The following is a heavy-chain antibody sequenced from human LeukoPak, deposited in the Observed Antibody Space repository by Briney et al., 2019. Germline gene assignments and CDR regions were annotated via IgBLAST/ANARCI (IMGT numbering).Heavy chain of an antibody. Sequence: ASVKVSCKASGGTFSSYAISWVRQAPGQGLEWMGRIIPILGIANYAQKFQGRVTITADKSTSTAYMELSSLRSEDTAVYYCARVHDSSGYYNDNWFDPWGQGPLVTVSS. D-gene: IGHD3-22*01. CDR2: IIPILGIA. J-gene: IGHJ5*02. CDR3: ARVHDSSGYYNDNWFDP. V-gene: IGHV1-69*04. CDR1: GGTFSSYA.